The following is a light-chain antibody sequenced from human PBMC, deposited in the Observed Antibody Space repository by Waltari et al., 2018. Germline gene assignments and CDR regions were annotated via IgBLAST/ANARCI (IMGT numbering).Light chain of an antibody. CDR3: QTWGTGTHVV. J-gene: IGLJ2*01. CDR2: LNSEGSH. Sequence: QPELTQSPSASASLGPSVKLTCILSSGHSSYAIPWHPPQPQKGPRYLMKLNSEGSHNKGDGIPDRFSGSSSGAERYLTISSLQSEDEADYYCQTWGTGTHVVFGGGTKLTVL. V-gene: IGLV4-69*01. CDR1: SGHSSYA.